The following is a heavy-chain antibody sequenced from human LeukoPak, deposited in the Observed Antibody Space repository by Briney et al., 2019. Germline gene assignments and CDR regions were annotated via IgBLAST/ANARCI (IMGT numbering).Heavy chain of an antibody. J-gene: IGHJ6*03. CDR3: ARGVRVRGAHPSTYYYYYYMDV. V-gene: IGHV4-34*01. CDR1: GGSISGYY. CDR2: INHSGST. D-gene: IGHD3-10*01. Sequence: SETLSLTCAVYGGSISGYYWSWIRQTPGKGLEWIGEINHSGSTNYNPSLKSRVTISVDTSKNQFSLKLSSVTAADTAVYYCARGVRVRGAHPSTYYYYYYMDVWGKGTTVTVSS.